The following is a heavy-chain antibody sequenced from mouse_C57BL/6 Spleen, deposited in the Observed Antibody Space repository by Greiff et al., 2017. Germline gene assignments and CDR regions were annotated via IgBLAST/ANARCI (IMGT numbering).Heavy chain of an antibody. J-gene: IGHJ3*01. D-gene: IGHD2-4*01. V-gene: IGHV1-15*01. CDR3: TSDYDDGRAAWFAY. CDR1: GYTFTDYE. Sequence: QVQLQQSGAELVRPGASVTLSCTASGYTFTDYEMHWVKQTPVHGLEWIGAIDPETGGTAYNQKFKGKAILTADKSSSTAYMELRSLTSEDSAVYYCTSDYDDGRAAWFAYWGQGTLVTVSA. CDR2: IDPETGGT.